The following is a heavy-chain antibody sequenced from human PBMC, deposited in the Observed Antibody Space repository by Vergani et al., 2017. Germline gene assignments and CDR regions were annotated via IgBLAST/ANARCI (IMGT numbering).Heavy chain of an antibody. CDR1: GYTFTRYD. D-gene: IGHD3-10*01. V-gene: IGHV1-8*01. CDR3: ARGQMVRGVKGNWFDP. CDR2: MNHNSGNT. J-gene: IGHJ5*02. Sequence: QVQLVQCGAEVKKPGASVKVSCKASGYTFTRYDSNWVRQATGQGLEGMGWMNHNSGNTGYAQKFQGRVTMARNTSISTAYMELSSLRSEDTAVYYCARGQMVRGVKGNWFDPWGQGTLVTVSS.